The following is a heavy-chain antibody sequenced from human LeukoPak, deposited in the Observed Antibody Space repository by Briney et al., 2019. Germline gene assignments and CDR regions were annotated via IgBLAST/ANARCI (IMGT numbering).Heavy chain of an antibody. Sequence: PSETLSLTCIVSGDSISSYYWNGIRQPPGKGLEWIGHIHYSGSSNYNPSLKSRVTISVDTAKNQFSLKLISVTAADTAVYYCARRVQMSSGSPTSNTWLDPWGQGTLVTVSS. D-gene: IGHD3-10*01. J-gene: IGHJ5*02. CDR3: ARRVQMSSGSPTSNTWLDP. CDR1: GDSISSYY. V-gene: IGHV4-59*01. CDR2: IHYSGSS.